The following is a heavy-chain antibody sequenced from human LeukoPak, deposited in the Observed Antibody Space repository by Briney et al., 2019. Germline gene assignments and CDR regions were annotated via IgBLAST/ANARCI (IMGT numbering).Heavy chain of an antibody. Sequence: SETLSLTCAVSGGSISSSNWWSWVRPPPGKGLEWIGEIYHSGSTNYNPSLKSRVTISVDTSKNQFSLKLSSVTAADAAVYYCARRRRVPAAIRYWGQGTLVTVSS. CDR1: GGSISSSNW. V-gene: IGHV4-4*02. J-gene: IGHJ4*02. CDR2: IYHSGST. CDR3: ARRRRVPAAIRY. D-gene: IGHD2-2*01.